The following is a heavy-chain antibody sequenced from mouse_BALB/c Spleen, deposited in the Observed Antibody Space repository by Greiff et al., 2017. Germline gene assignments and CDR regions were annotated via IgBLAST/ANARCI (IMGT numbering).Heavy chain of an antibody. CDR3: AISDYAMDY. V-gene: IGHV1-19*01. CDR1: GYTFTDYY. CDR2: VNPYNGGT. Sequence: VQLKESGPELVKPGASVKMSCKASGYTFTDYYMDWVKQSHGESFEWIGRVNPYNGGTSYNQKFKGKATLTVDKSSSTAYMELNSLTSEDSAVYYCAISDYAMDYWGQGTSVTVSS. J-gene: IGHJ4*01.